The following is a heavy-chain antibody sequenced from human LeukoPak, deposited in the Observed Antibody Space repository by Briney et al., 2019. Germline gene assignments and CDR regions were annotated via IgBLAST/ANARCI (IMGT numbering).Heavy chain of an antibody. CDR1: GFTFSSYA. Sequence: GGSLRLSCAASGFTFSSYAMHWVRQAPGKGLEWVAVISYDGSNKYYADSVKGRFTTSRDNSKNTLYLQMNSLRAEDTAVYYCAREPWGKYYFDYWGQGTLVTVSS. D-gene: IGHD7-27*01. CDR3: AREPWGKYYFDY. V-gene: IGHV3-30-3*01. CDR2: ISYDGSNK. J-gene: IGHJ4*02.